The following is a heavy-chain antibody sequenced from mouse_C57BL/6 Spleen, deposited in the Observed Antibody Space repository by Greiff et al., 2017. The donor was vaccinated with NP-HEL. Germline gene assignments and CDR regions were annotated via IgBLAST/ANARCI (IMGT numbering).Heavy chain of an antibody. CDR2: IYPSDSET. V-gene: IGHV1-61*01. Sequence: VKLQQPGAELVRPGSSVKLSCKASGYTFTSYWMDWVKQRPGQGLEWIGNIYPSDSETHYNQKFKDKATLTVDKSSSTAYMQLSSLTSEDSAVYYCARERGAMDYWGQGTSVTVSS. J-gene: IGHJ4*01. CDR1: GYTFTSYW. CDR3: ARERGAMDY.